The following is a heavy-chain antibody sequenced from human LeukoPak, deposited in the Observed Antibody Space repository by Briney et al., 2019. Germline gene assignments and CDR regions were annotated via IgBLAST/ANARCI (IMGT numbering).Heavy chain of an antibody. CDR1: GFTFDDYG. CDR2: INWNGASI. D-gene: IGHD2-15*01. J-gene: IGHJ4*02. V-gene: IGHV3-20*04. CDR3: ARGYCSAGSCWYFGY. Sequence: GGSLRLSCAASGFTFDDYGMSWVRQAPGKGLEWVSGINWNGASIGYADSVKGRFTISRDSAKNSLYLQMNSLRAEDTALYYCARGYCSAGSCWYFGYWGQGTLVTVSS.